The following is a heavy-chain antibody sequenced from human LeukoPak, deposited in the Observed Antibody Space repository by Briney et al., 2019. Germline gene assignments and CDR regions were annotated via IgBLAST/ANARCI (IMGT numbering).Heavy chain of an antibody. Sequence: GLEWVSAISCSGGSTYYADSVKGRFTISRDNSKNTLYLQMNSLRAEDTAVYYCAKPLGYSYGYYYDYWGQGTLVTVSS. V-gene: IGHV3-23*01. CDR2: ISCSGGST. J-gene: IGHJ4*02. D-gene: IGHD5-18*01. CDR3: AKPLGYSYGYYYDY.